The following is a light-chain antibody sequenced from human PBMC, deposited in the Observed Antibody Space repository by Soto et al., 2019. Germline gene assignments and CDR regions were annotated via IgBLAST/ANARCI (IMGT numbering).Light chain of an antibody. CDR3: QQYNNWPRT. V-gene: IGKV3-15*01. Sequence: EIVLTQSPGTLSLSPGERATLSCRASQSVSSYLAWYQQKPRQAPRLLIYGASTRATGIPARFSGSGSGTEFTLTINSLQSEDFAVYYCQQYNNWPRTFGQGTKVDIK. CDR2: GAS. CDR1: QSVSSY. J-gene: IGKJ1*01.